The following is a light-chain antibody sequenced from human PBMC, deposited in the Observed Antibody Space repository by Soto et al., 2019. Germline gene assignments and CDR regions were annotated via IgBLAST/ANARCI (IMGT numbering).Light chain of an antibody. CDR2: GAS. Sequence: EIVMTQSPATLSVSAGERGTGPGRASQSVRNNLAWYQQKPGQAPSLLFYGASTRATGIPARFSGSGYGTEFTLTISSLQSEDFAVYYCQQYNNWPLTFGGGTRWIS. V-gene: IGKV3-15*01. CDR3: QQYNNWPLT. J-gene: IGKJ4*01. CDR1: QSVRNN.